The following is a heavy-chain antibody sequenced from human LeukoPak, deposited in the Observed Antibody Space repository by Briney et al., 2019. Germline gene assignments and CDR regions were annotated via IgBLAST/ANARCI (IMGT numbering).Heavy chain of an antibody. J-gene: IGHJ4*02. D-gene: IGHD3-22*01. Sequence: ASVKVSCKASGGTFSSYAISWVRQAPGQGLEWMGWISAYNGNTNYAQKLQGRVTITRDTSASTAYMELSSLRSEDTAVYYCARDYDSSGYYPDYWGQGTLVTVSS. CDR1: GGTFSSYA. V-gene: IGHV1-18*01. CDR3: ARDYDSSGYYPDY. CDR2: ISAYNGNT.